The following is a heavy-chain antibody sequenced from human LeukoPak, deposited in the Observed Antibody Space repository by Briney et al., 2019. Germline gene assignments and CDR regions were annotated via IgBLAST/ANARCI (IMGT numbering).Heavy chain of an antibody. Sequence: PSETLSLTCSVSGGSISSYYWSWIRQPAGKGLEWIGRISSSGSTNYNPSLKSRVTISADTSKNQFSLKLSSVTAADTAVYYCARDRGTWNDDGFDYWGQGTLVTVSS. D-gene: IGHD1-1*01. J-gene: IGHJ4*02. CDR3: ARDRGTWNDDGFDY. CDR1: GGSISSYY. V-gene: IGHV4-4*07. CDR2: ISSSGST.